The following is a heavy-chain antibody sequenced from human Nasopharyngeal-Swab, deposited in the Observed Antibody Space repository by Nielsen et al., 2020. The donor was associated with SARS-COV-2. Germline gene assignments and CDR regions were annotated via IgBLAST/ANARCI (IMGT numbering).Heavy chain of an antibody. J-gene: IGHJ3*02. V-gene: IGHV1-3*01. CDR3: ARVVPRGAFDI. Sequence: ASVKVSCKASGYTFTSYAMHWVRQAPGQRLEWMGWINAGNGNTNYAQNLQGRVTMTTDTSTSTAYMELRSLRSDDTAVYYCARVVPRGAFDIWGQGTMVTVSS. CDR1: GYTFTSYA. CDR2: INAGNGNT. D-gene: IGHD2-2*01.